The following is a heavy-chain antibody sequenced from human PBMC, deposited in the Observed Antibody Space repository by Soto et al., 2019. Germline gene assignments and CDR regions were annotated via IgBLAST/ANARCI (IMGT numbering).Heavy chain of an antibody. V-gene: IGHV4-31*03. CDR1: GGSISSGGYY. CDR2: IYYSGST. CDR3: ASNMVGGVVDY. Sequence: QVQLQESGPGLVKPSQTLSLTCTVSGGSISSGGYYWSWIRQHPGKGLEWIGYIYYSGSTYYNPSLKSRVTRSVDTAKNQCSPKLSSGTAADTAVYYCASNMVGGVVDYWGQGTLVTVSS. D-gene: IGHD3-10*01. J-gene: IGHJ4*02.